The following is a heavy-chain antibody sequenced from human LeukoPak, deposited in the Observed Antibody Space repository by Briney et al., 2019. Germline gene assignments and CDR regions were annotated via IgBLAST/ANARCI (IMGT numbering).Heavy chain of an antibody. Sequence: SETLSLTCTVSVRSITIYYWSWIRQPPGKGLEWIGYIYYSGSTNYNPSLKSRVTISVDTSKKQFSLKLSSLKDEDTAWAFCARDPRSSSGYLWYFDLWGRGTLVTVSS. D-gene: IGHD3-22*01. CDR3: ARDPRSSSGYLWYFDL. CDR2: IYYSGST. J-gene: IGHJ2*01. CDR1: VRSITIYY. V-gene: IGHV4-59*12.